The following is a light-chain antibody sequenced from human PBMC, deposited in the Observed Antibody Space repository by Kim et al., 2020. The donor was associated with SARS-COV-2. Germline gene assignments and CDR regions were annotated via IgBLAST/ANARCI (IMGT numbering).Light chain of an antibody. CDR2: GAS. CDR1: QTVSRN. V-gene: IGKV3-15*01. CDR3: QHYNKWPPWT. Sequence: EIVMTQSPVTLSVSPGERATLSCRASQTVSRNLAWFQQKPGQAPRLIIYGASTRATGIPARFSGSGSETEFTLTISSLQSEDFAVYYCQHYNKWPPWTFGQGTKVDIK. J-gene: IGKJ1*01.